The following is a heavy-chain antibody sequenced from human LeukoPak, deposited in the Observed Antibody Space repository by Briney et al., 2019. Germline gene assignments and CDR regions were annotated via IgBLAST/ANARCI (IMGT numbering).Heavy chain of an antibody. CDR2: IGIAGDT. CDR1: GFTFSSYD. CDR3: ARAPPYSSASWGYYGMDV. D-gene: IGHD6-6*01. V-gene: IGHV3-13*01. J-gene: IGHJ6*02. Sequence: AGGSLRLSCAASGFTFSSYDMHWVRQTTGKGLEWVSSIGIAGDTYYPGSVKGRFTISRENAKNSLYLQMNSLRAGDTAVYYCARAPPYSSASWGYYGMDVWCQGTTVTVSS.